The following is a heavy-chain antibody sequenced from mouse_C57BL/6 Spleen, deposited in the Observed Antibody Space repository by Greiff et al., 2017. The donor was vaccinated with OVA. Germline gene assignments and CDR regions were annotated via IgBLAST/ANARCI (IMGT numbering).Heavy chain of an antibody. D-gene: IGHD1-1*01. V-gene: IGHV5-17*01. Sequence: EVKLVESGGGLVKPGGSLKLSCAASGFTFSDYGMHWVRQAPEKGLEWVAYISSGSSTIYYADTVKGRFTISRDNAKNTLFLQMTRLRSEDTAMYYCAKAVVARYMDYWGQGTSVTVSS. J-gene: IGHJ4*01. CDR2: ISSGSSTI. CDR1: GFTFSDYG. CDR3: AKAVVARYMDY.